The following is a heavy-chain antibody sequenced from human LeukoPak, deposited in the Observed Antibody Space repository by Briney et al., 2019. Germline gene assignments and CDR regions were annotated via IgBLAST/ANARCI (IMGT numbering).Heavy chain of an antibody. CDR2: INPNSGDT. D-gene: IGHD3-10*01. V-gene: IGHV1-2*02. J-gene: IGHJ6*03. CDR1: AYTFTSYF. CDR3: ARGVTGIYYYYYMDV. Sequence: ASVKVSCKASAYTFTSYFMHWVRQAPGQGLEWMGWINPNSGDTNYAQKFQGGVTMTRDTSISTAYMELSRLRSDDTAVYYCARGVTGIYYYYYMDVWGKGTTVTVSS.